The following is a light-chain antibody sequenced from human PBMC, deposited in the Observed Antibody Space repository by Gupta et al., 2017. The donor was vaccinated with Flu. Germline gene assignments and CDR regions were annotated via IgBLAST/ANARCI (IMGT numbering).Light chain of an antibody. J-gene: IGLJ1*01. V-gene: IGLV1-44*01. CDR1: SSNIGSNT. Sequence: VTISGSGSSSNIGSNTVNWYQQVPGAAPKLLIYANSARTSGVPDRVSGSKSGNSASLAISGLQSEDEADYYCAAWDDSLNGHDVFGTGTKVTVL. CDR3: AAWDDSLNGHDV. CDR2: ANS.